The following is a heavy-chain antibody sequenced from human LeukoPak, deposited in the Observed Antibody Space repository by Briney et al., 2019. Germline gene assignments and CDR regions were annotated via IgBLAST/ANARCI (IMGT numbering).Heavy chain of an antibody. CDR1: RGSISSYY. J-gene: IGHJ4*02. V-gene: IGHV4-59*01. CDR3: ARDGYNLFDY. Sequence: PSESLSLACSVSRGSISSYYGGWIRQPRGKGLEWVGYISYNGGTKYNPSLKSRVTISVDTSKNQFSLKLSSVTAADTAVYYCARDGYNLFDYWGQGTLVTVSS. D-gene: IGHD5-24*01. CDR2: ISYNGGT.